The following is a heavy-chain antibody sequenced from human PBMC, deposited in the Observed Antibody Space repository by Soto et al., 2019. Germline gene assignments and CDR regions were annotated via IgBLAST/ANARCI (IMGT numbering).Heavy chain of an antibody. J-gene: IGHJ4*02. V-gene: IGHV3-23*01. Sequence: EVQLLDSGGGLVQPGGSLRLSCAAPGFTFSNYAMTWVRKGPGKGLEWVSGIGGSGGRSYNADSVKGRFTISRDNSKSTLYLQMNSLRAEDTAVYYCAKAYFVWSSEQPYYFDYWGQGTLVTVSS. CDR3: AKAYFVWSSEQPYYFDY. CDR2: IGGSGGRS. CDR1: GFTFSNYA. D-gene: IGHD3-16*01.